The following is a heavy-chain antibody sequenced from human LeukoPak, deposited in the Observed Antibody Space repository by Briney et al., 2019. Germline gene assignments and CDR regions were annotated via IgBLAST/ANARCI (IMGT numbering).Heavy chain of an antibody. CDR2: ISSSSSTI. J-gene: IGHJ6*03. CDR3: ARIRFLGGWDMDG. D-gene: IGHD3-3*01. V-gene: IGHV3-48*04. CDR1: GFTFSSYS. Sequence: GGSLRLSCAASGFTFSSYSMNWVRQAPGKGLEWVLYISSSSSTIYYADSVKGRFTISRDNAKNSLYLQMNSLRAEDTAVYYCARIRFLGGWDMDGWGKGTTVTAS.